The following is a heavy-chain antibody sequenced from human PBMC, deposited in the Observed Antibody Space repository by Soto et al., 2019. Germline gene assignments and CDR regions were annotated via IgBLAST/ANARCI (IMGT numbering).Heavy chain of an antibody. J-gene: IGHJ4*02. CDR1: GYSFTNYW. Sequence: PGESLKISCKGSGYSFTNYWIGWVRQMPGKGLEWMGIIYPGDSDTRYSPSFQDQVIISVDQSISTAYLQWSSLQASDTAMYYCARQDYNYDYFDFWGQGTLVTVSS. V-gene: IGHV5-51*01. CDR2: IYPGDSDT. D-gene: IGHD3-22*01. CDR3: ARQDYNYDYFDF.